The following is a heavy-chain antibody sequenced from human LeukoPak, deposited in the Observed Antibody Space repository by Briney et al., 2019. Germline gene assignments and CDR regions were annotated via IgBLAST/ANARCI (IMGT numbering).Heavy chain of an antibody. D-gene: IGHD3-16*01. CDR1: GYTFTTYG. V-gene: IGHV1-18*01. CDR3: ARTSHESVLYWSDP. J-gene: IGHJ5*02. Sequence: ASVKVSCKASGYTFTTYGISWVRQAPGQGLEWMGWISGYNGNTNYAQKFQGRVTMTTDTSTSTAYMELRSLRSDDTAVYYCARTSHESVLYWSDPWGQGTLVNVSS. CDR2: ISGYNGNT.